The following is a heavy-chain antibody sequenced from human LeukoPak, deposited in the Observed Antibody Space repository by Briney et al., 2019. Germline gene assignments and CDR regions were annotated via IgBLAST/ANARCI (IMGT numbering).Heavy chain of an antibody. J-gene: IGHJ3*02. CDR2: INTGGSST. V-gene: IGHV3-74*01. CDR3: ARAYGGNFDALDI. Sequence: PGGSLRLSCAASGFIFSSYWMHWVRQTPGKGLVWVSRINTGGSSTNYADSVKGRFTISRDNAENTLYLQMNSLRAEDTAVYYCARAYGGNFDALDIWGHGTMVTVSS. CDR1: GFIFSSYW. D-gene: IGHD1-26*01.